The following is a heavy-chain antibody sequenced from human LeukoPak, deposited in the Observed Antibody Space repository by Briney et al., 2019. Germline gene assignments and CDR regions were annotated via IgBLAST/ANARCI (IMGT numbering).Heavy chain of an antibody. Sequence: SETLSLTCAVYGGSFSGYYWSWIRQPPGKGLEWIGEINHSGSTNYNPFLKSRGTISVDTSKNQFSLKLISVTAADTAVYYCARTFTGVHYDYVWGRKYNWFEPWGQGTLVTVSS. J-gene: IGHJ5*02. CDR1: GGSFSGYY. CDR3: ARTFTGVHYDYVWGRKYNWFEP. D-gene: IGHD3-16*01. CDR2: INHSGST. V-gene: IGHV4-34*01.